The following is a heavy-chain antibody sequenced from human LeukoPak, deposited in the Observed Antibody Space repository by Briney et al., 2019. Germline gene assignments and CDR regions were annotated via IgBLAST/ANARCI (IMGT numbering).Heavy chain of an antibody. V-gene: IGHV3-20*04. CDR3: ARVRDRYNWNDFDY. D-gene: IGHD1-20*01. J-gene: IGHJ4*02. CDR1: GFTVSSNY. Sequence: PGGSLRLSCAASGFTVSSNYMSWVRQAPGKGLEWVSGINWNGGSTGYADSVKGRFTISRDNAKNSLYLQMNSLRAEDTALYYCARVRDRYNWNDFDYWGQGTLVTVSS. CDR2: INWNGGST.